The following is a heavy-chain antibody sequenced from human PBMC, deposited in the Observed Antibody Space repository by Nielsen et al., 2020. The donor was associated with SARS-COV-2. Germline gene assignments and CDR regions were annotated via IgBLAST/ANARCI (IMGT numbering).Heavy chain of an antibody. CDR1: GFTVSSNY. J-gene: IGHJ6*02. CDR3: ARDSVSYYGMDV. CDR2: IYSGGST. Sequence: GESLKISCAASGFTVSSNYMSWVRQAPGKGLEWVSVIYSGGSTYYADSVKGRFTISRDNSKNTLYLQMNSLRAEDTAVYYCARDSVSYYGMDVWGQGTTVTVSS. V-gene: IGHV3-53*01.